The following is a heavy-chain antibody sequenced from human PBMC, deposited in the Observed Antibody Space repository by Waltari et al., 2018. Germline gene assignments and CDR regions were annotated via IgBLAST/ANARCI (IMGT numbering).Heavy chain of an antibody. J-gene: IGHJ4*02. CDR2: IYTSGST. CDR1: GGSISSGSYY. V-gene: IGHV4-61*09. Sequence: QVQLQESGPGLVKPSQTLSLTCTVSGGSISSGSYYWSWIRQPAGKGLEWIGYIYTSGSTNYNPSLKSRVTISVDTSKNQFSLKLSSVTAADTAVYYCARDDGSGSYYNYWGQGTLVTVSS. D-gene: IGHD3-10*01. CDR3: ARDDGSGSYYNY.